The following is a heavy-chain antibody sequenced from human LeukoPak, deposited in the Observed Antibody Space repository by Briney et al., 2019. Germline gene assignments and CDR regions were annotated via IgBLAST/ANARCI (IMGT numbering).Heavy chain of an antibody. J-gene: IGHJ6*02. CDR2: IDACGGTT. Sequence: GGSLSLSCAASGFTFTSYAMTWVRQAPGKGLEWVSSIDACGGTTYYSDSVKGRFTISRDNSMNTLYLQMNSLRADDTAVYYCGRPTKYWLVRGDGVDVWGQGTTVTVSS. V-gene: IGHV3-23*01. CDR1: GFTFTSYA. D-gene: IGHD6-19*01. CDR3: GRPTKYWLVRGDGVDV.